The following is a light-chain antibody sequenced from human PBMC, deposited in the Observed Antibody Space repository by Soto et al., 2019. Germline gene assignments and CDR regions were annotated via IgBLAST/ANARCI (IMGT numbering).Light chain of an antibody. CDR3: QSYDISLHNYV. CDR1: TSNIGAPYD. V-gene: IGLV1-40*01. CDR2: GDN. J-gene: IGLJ1*01. Sequence: QSVLTQPPSVSGAPGQRVSISCTGSTSNIGAPYDVHWYQHLPGTAPKLLLYGDNNRPSGVPDRFSGSKSGTSASLAITRLQAEDEADYYCQSYDISLHNYVFGTGTKVTVL.